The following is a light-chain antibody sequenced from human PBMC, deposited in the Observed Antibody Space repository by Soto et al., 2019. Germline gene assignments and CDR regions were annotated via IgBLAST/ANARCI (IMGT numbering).Light chain of an antibody. CDR1: SSNIGSNY. CDR3: SAWDDILSGVV. CDR2: RNN. J-gene: IGLJ2*01. V-gene: IGLV1-47*01. Sequence: QSVLTQPPSASGTPGQRVTISCSGSSSNIGSNYVFWYQHLPGTAPKLLIYRNNQRPSRVPDRFSGSKSGTSAPLAISGLRSEDENDSSCSAWDDILSGVVFAGGTKLTLL.